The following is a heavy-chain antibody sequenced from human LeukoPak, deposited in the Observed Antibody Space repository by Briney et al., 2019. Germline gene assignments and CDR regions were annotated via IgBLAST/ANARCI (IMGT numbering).Heavy chain of an antibody. V-gene: IGHV4-59*01. Sequence: SETLSLTCTVSGGSISSYYWSWIRQPPGKGLEWIGYIYYSGSTNYNPSLKSRVTISVDTSKNQFSLKLSSVTAADTAVYYCARATTQRVKDYYYYYMDVWGKGTTVTVSS. CDR3: ARATTQRVKDYYYYYMDV. CDR1: GGSISSYY. J-gene: IGHJ6*03. D-gene: IGHD1-14*01. CDR2: IYYSGST.